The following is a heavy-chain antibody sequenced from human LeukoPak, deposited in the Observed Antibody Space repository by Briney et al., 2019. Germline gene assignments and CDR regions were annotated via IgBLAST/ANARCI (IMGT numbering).Heavy chain of an antibody. V-gene: IGHV1-2*02. CDR1: GYTFTGYY. CDR3: ARRRETTSVRRAFDI. CDR2: INPNSGGT. Sequence: ASVKVSCKASGYTFTGYYMHWVRQAPGQGLEWMGWINPNSGGTNYAQKFQGRVTMTRDTSISTAYMELSRLRSDDTAVYYCARRRETTSVRRAFDIWGQGTMVTVSS. D-gene: IGHD1-1*01. J-gene: IGHJ3*02.